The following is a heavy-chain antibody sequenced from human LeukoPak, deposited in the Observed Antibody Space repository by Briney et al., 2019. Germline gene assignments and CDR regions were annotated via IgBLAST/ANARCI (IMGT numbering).Heavy chain of an antibody. CDR1: GFTFSSYA. V-gene: IGHV3-23*01. D-gene: IGHD2-15*01. CDR3: AKGAVVVAATQKSGWFDP. CDR2: ISGSGGST. J-gene: IGHJ5*02. Sequence: GGSLRLSCAASGFTFSSYAMSWVRQAPGKGLEWVSAISGSGGSTYYADSVKGRFTISRDNSKNTLYLQMNSLRAEDTAVYYCAKGAVVVAATQKSGWFDPGAREPWSPSPQ.